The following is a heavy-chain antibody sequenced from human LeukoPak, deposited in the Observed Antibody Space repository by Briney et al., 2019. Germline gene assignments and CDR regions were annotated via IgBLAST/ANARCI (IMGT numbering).Heavy chain of an antibody. CDR3: AKDLLFSPADNWNDGPDY. J-gene: IGHJ4*02. V-gene: IGHV3-23*01. CDR1: GFTFSSYA. CDR2: ISGSGGST. D-gene: IGHD1-1*01. Sequence: GGSLRLSCAASGFTFSSYAMSWVRQAPGKGLEWVSAISGSGGSTYYADSVKGRFTISRDNSKNTLYLQMNSLRAEDTAVYYCAKDLLFSPADNWNDGPDYWGQGTLVTVSS.